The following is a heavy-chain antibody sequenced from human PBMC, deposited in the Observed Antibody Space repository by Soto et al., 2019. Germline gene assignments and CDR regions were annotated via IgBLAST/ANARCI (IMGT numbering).Heavy chain of an antibody. V-gene: IGHV1-2*04. CDR2: INPNSGGT. CDR3: ARGETPYYYGSGSYWFLEDYYYYGMDV. J-gene: IGHJ6*02. Sequence: ASVKVSCKASGYTFTGYYMHWVRQAPGQGLEWMGWINPNSGGTNYAQKFQGWVTMTRDTSISTAYMELSRLRSDDMAVYYCARGETPYYYGSGSYWFLEDYYYYGMDVWGQGTTVTVSS. CDR1: GYTFTGYY. D-gene: IGHD3-10*01.